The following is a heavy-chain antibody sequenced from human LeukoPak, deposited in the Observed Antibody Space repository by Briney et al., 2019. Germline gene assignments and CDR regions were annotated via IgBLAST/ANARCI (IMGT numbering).Heavy chain of an antibody. D-gene: IGHD3-10*01. J-gene: IGHJ4*02. CDR3: ARDVPTTFGYFSAADDF. Sequence: ASVKVSCKASGYTFTDYYMHWVRQAPGQGLEWMGWISPSSGGTDYAQKFQGRVTMTRDTSTGTAYMELSRLRSDDTAIYYCARDVPTTFGYFSAADDFWGQGTLVTVSS. V-gene: IGHV1-2*02. CDR1: GYTFTDYY. CDR2: ISPSSGGT.